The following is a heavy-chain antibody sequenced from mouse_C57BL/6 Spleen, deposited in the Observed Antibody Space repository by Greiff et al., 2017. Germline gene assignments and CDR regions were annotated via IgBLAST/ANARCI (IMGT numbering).Heavy chain of an antibody. Sequence: EVKLQESGGGLVKPGGSLKLSCAASGFTFSSYAMSWVRQTPEKRLEWVATISDGGSYTYYPDNVKGRFTISRDNAKNNLYLQMSHLKSEDTAMYYCARAGDYAMDYWGQGTSVTVSS. J-gene: IGHJ4*01. CDR3: ARAGDYAMDY. V-gene: IGHV5-4*03. D-gene: IGHD4-1*01. CDR2: ISDGGSYT. CDR1: GFTFSSYA.